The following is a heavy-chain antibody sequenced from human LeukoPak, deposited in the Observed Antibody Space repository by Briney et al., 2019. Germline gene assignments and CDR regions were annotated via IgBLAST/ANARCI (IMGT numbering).Heavy chain of an antibody. CDR3: ARLFSSGWYPGWFDP. D-gene: IGHD6-19*01. V-gene: IGHV4-39*01. CDR1: GGSISSSSYY. Sequence: PSETLSLTCTVSGGSISSSSYYWDWIRQPPGKGLEWIGSIYYSGSTYYNPSLKSRVTISVDTSKNQFSLKLSSVTAADTAVYYCARLFSSGWYPGWFDPWGQGTLVTVSS. J-gene: IGHJ5*02. CDR2: IYYSGST.